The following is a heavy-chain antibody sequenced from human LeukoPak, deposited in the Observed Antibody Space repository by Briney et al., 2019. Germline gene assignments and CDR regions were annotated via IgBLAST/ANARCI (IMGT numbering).Heavy chain of an antibody. V-gene: IGHV4-59*01. CDR2: IYYSGST. Sequence: SETLSLTCTVSGGSISSYYWSWIRQPPGKGLEWIGYIYYSGSTNYNPSLESRITISVDTSKNQFSLKLSSVTAADTAVYYCARDPGEGIGGWYPFDYWGQGTLVTVSS. D-gene: IGHD6-19*01. J-gene: IGHJ4*02. CDR1: GGSISSYY. CDR3: ARDPGEGIGGWYPFDY.